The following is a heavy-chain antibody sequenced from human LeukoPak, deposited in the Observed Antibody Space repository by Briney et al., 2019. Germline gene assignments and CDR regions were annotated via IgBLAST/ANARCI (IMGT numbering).Heavy chain of an antibody. V-gene: IGHV1-69*05. D-gene: IGHD3-22*01. Sequence: SVKVSCKASGGTFSSYAISWVRQAPGQGLEWMGRIIPIFGTANYAQKFQGRVTITTDESTSTAYMELSSLRSEDTAVYYCARYMGYDSRDDASDIWGQGTMVTVSS. CDR1: GGTFSSYA. CDR3: ARYMGYDSRDDASDI. CDR2: IIPIFGTA. J-gene: IGHJ3*02.